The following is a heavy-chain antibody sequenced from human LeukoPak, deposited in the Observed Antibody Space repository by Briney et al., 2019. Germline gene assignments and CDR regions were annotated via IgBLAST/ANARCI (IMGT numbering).Heavy chain of an antibody. CDR3: ARVAQLGNDY. J-gene: IGHJ4*02. D-gene: IGHD7-27*01. CDR1: GFTFSSYE. Sequence: RGSLRLSCAASGFTFSSYEMNWVRQAPGKGLEWVSYISSSGSTIYYADSVKGRFTISRDNAKNSLYLQMNSLRAEDTAVYYCARVAQLGNDYWGQGTLVTVSS. V-gene: IGHV3-48*03. CDR2: ISSSGSTI.